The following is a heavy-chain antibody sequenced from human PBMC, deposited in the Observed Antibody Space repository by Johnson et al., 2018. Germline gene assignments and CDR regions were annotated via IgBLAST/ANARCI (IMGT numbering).Heavy chain of an antibody. CDR3: AKERVERRCGFDV. J-gene: IGHJ3*01. CDR2: ISYDGSNK. CDR1: GFRFSSYG. D-gene: IGHD1-1*01. Sequence: QVQLVESGGGVVQPGRSLRLSCAASGFRFSSYGMHWVRQAPGQGLEWLAVISYDGSNKYFADSVKGRFAISRDNSDNTLYLQMNSLRAEDTAVYYCAKERVERRCGFDVWGQGTRVTVSS. V-gene: IGHV3-30*18.